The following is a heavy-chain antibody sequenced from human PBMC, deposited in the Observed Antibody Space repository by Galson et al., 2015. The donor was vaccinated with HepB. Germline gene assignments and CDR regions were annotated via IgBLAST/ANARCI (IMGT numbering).Heavy chain of an antibody. V-gene: IGHV3-23*01. CDR3: AKGRGWYTGFDS. Sequence: SLRLSCAASGFTFRNYAMSWVRQAPGKGLQWVSGISGDTYGTYYADSVKGRFTISRDNSNSRLYLQMTSVTADDTATYYCAKGRGWYTGFDSWGQGALVTVSS. J-gene: IGHJ4*02. CDR1: GFTFRNYA. D-gene: IGHD6-19*01. CDR2: ISGDTYGT.